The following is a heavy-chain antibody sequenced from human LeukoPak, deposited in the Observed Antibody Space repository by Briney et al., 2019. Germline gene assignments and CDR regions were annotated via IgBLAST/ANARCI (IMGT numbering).Heavy chain of an antibody. CDR3: ARRSGGNSGPFDS. CDR2: INDNGGNT. CDR1: GFTFSSHA. Sequence: PGGSLRLSCAASGFTFSSHAMGWVRQAPGKGLDWVSAINDNGGNTYFADSVKGRFTISRDNSKNTLHLQMHNLGAGDTALYYCARRSGGNSGPFDSWGQGALVAVSS. D-gene: IGHD4-23*01. V-gene: IGHV3-23*01. J-gene: IGHJ4*02.